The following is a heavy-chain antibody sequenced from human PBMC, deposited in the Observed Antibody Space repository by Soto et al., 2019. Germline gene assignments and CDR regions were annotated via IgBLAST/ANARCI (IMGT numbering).Heavy chain of an antibody. CDR3: ARTESGDYYYYYGMDV. V-gene: IGHV1-3*01. Sequence: QVQLVQSGAEVKKPGASVKVSCKASGYTFTSYAMHWVRQAPGQRLEWMGWINAGNGNTKYSQKFQGRVTITRDTSASTAYMELSSLRSEDTAVYYCARTESGDYYYYYGMDVWGQGTTVTVSS. CDR2: INAGNGNT. J-gene: IGHJ6*02. CDR1: GYTFTSYA. D-gene: IGHD2-15*01.